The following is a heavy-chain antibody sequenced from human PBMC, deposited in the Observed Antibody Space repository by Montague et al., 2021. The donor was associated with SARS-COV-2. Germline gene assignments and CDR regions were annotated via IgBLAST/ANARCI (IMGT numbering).Heavy chain of an antibody. V-gene: IGHV4-61*08. CDR1: GGSVTSGDYY. D-gene: IGHD2-2*01. J-gene: IGHJ3*02. CDR2: IYNTGRT. CDR3: ATEMPAYDVFDI. Sequence: SETLSLTCTVSGGSVTSGDYYWTWIRQPPGKGLEWIGYIYNTGRTNYNPSLKSRVTISMDTSKNQFSLRVDSVSAADTAVYYCATEMPAYDVFDIWGHGTMVTVSS.